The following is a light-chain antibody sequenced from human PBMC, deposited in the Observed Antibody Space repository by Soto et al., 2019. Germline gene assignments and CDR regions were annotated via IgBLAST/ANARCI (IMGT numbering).Light chain of an antibody. Sequence: IVLTQSPGTLSLSPGDRATLSCRASLSVSSSYLAWYQQKPGQSPRLLIYDASSRATGIPDRFSGSGSGTDFTLTISRLEPEDFAVYYCYQYDSSRPTFGQGTKVDIK. CDR1: LSVSSSY. CDR2: DAS. J-gene: IGKJ1*01. V-gene: IGKV3-20*01. CDR3: YQYDSSRPT.